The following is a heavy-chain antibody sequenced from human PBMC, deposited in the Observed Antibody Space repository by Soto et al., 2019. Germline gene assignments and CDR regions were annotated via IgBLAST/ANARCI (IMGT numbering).Heavy chain of an antibody. CDR3: ARDLGGIAAAALYYYGMDV. D-gene: IGHD6-13*01. CDR1: GATFSSYT. J-gene: IGHJ6*02. Sequence: QVQLVQSGAEVKKPGSSVKVSCKASGATFSSYTISWVRQAPGQGLEWMGRIIPILGIANYAQKFQGRVTITADKSTSTAYMELSSLRSEDTAVYYCARDLGGIAAAALYYYGMDVWGQGTTVTVSS. V-gene: IGHV1-69*08. CDR2: IIPILGIA.